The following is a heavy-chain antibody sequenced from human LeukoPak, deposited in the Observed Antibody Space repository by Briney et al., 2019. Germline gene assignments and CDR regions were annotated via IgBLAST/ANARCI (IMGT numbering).Heavy chain of an antibody. D-gene: IGHD3-10*01. CDR2: INWNGGST. J-gene: IGHJ4*02. Sequence: GGSLRLSCAASGFTFDDYGMSWVRQAPGKGLEWVSGINWNGGSTGYADSVKGRFTISRDNAKNSLYLQMNSLRAEDTAVYYCAKDTYYYGSGSYSAFDYWGQGTLVTVSS. V-gene: IGHV3-20*04. CDR3: AKDTYYYGSGSYSAFDY. CDR1: GFTFDDYG.